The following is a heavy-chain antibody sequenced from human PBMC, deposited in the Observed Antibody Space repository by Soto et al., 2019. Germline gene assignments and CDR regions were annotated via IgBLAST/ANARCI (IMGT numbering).Heavy chain of an antibody. J-gene: IGHJ3*02. CDR3: ARDRDQWLVLDI. D-gene: IGHD6-19*01. CDR1: GGTFSSYA. Sequence: GASVKVSCKASGGTFSSYAISWVRQAPGQGLEWMGGIIPIFGTANYAQKFQGRVTITADESTSTAYMELSSLRSEDTAVYYCARDRDQWLVLDIWGQGTMVTVSS. V-gene: IGHV1-69*13. CDR2: IIPIFGTA.